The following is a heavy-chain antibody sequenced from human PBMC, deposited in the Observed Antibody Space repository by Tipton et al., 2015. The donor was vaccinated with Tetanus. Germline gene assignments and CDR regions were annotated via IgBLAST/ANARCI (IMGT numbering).Heavy chain of an antibody. J-gene: IGHJ2*01. V-gene: IGHV4-39*07. CDR3: AKSNLTAYWYFHL. CDR2: IHYSGST. D-gene: IGHD4-11*01. Sequence: LRLSCIVSSGSISSSNYHWGWIRQPPGKGLEWIGSIHYSGSTYYKPSLKSRVTISVDTSKNQFSLKLRSVTAADTAAYYCAKSNLTAYWYFHLWGSGTLVTVSS. CDR1: SGSISSSNYH.